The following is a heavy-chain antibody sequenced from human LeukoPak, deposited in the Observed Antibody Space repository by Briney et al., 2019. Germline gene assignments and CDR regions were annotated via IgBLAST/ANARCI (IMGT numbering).Heavy chain of an antibody. Sequence: SAKVSCKASGGTFSSYAISWVRQAPGQGLEWMGGIIPIFGTANYAQKFQGRVTITADESTSTAYMELSSLRSEDTAVYYCARGLNSGSYQYYFDYWGQGTLVTVSS. J-gene: IGHJ4*02. CDR1: GGTFSSYA. V-gene: IGHV1-69*13. CDR2: IIPIFGTA. D-gene: IGHD1-26*01. CDR3: ARGLNSGSYQYYFDY.